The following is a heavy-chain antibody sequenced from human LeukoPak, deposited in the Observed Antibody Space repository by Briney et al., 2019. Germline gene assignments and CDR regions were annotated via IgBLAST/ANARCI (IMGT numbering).Heavy chain of an antibody. CDR1: GGSISSSSYY. CDR3: ASPFPTFYTTGWYGY. Sequence: SETLSLTCTVSGGSISSSSYYWGWIRQPPGKELEWIGSIYYSGSTYYNPSLKSRVTISVDTSKNQFSLKLSSLTAADTAVYYCASPFPTFYTTGWYGYWGQGTLVTVSS. D-gene: IGHD6-19*01. J-gene: IGHJ4*02. CDR2: IYYSGST. V-gene: IGHV4-39*07.